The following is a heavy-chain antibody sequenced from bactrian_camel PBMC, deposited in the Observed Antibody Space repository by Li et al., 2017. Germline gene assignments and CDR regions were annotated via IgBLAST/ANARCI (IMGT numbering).Heavy chain of an antibody. V-gene: IGHV3S31*01. CDR3: ATVLQSGGYGQYEYHV. CDR1: GFTFSYYT. J-gene: IGHJ4*01. CDR2: INNAGGST. Sequence: VQLVESGGGLVQPGGSLRLSCAASGFTFSYYTMSWVRQAPGKGLEWVSSINNAGGSTYYADSVKGRFTTSRDNAKNTLYLQLNSLKTEDTALYYCATVLQSGGYGQYEYHVWGQGTQVTVS. D-gene: IGHD3*01.